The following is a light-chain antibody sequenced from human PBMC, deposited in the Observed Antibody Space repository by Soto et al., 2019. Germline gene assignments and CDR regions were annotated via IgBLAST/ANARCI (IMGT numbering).Light chain of an antibody. CDR2: RNN. CDR3: ATWDDSLSNDV. Sequence: QSVLTQPPSASGTPGQRVTISCSGSSSNIGNNFVYWYQHLTGTAPKLLIDRNNQRPSVVPDRFSGSKSDTSASLAISGLRSDGEADYYCATWDDSLSNDVFGTGTKLTVL. V-gene: IGLV1-47*01. J-gene: IGLJ1*01. CDR1: SSNIGNNF.